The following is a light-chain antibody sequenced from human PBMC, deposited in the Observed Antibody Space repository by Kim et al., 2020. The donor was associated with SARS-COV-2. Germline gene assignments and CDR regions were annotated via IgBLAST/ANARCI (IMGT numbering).Light chain of an antibody. J-gene: IGLJ3*02. CDR3: ALYLGSGTWL. CDR2: STN. Sequence: QTVVTQEPSFSVSPGGTVTLTCGLTSGSVSTSYYPSWYQQTPGQAPRTLIYSTNTRSSGVPARFSGSIVGNKAALTITGAQADDESDYYCALYLGSGTWLYGGGTKLTVL. CDR1: SGSVSTSYY. V-gene: IGLV8-61*01.